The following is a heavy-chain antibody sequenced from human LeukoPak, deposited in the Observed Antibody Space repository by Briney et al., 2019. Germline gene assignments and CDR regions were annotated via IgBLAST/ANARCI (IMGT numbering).Heavy chain of an antibody. J-gene: IGHJ4*02. CDR3: ARINYGDY. CDR1: GGSISSSSYY. V-gene: IGHV4-39*07. Sequence: SETLSLTCTVSGGSISSSSYYWGWIRQPPGKGLEWIGSIYYSGSTYHNPSLKSRVTISVDTSKNQFSLKLSSVTAADTAVYYCARINYGDYWGQGTLVTVSS. CDR2: IYYSGST.